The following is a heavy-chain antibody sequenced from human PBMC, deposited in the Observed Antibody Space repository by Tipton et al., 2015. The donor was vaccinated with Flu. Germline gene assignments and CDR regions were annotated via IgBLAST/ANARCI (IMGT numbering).Heavy chain of an antibody. Sequence: SLRLSCAASGLTFSTYGMQWVRPAPGKGLEWVALISYDGGDSNYADSVKGRFTISRDNSKNTLHLQMDSLRAEDTGVYYCAKDGSAWYPDYWGQGTLVTVSS. CDR2: ISYDGGDS. CDR1: GLTFSTYG. J-gene: IGHJ4*02. CDR3: AKDGSAWYPDY. D-gene: IGHD6-19*01. V-gene: IGHV3-30*02.